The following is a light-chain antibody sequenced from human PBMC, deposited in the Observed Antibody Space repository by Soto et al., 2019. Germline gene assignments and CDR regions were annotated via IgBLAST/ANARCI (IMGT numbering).Light chain of an antibody. CDR1: SNDAGGYYL. Sequence: QSVLTQPASVSGSPGQSITISCTGVSNDAGGYYLVSWYQQHPGQAPKLIIYEDTKRPSGVSSRFSGSTSGSTASLTISGLQAEDEAEYYCCSYVGATTYVFGSGTKVTVL. CDR2: EDT. J-gene: IGLJ1*01. CDR3: CSYVGATTYV. V-gene: IGLV2-23*01.